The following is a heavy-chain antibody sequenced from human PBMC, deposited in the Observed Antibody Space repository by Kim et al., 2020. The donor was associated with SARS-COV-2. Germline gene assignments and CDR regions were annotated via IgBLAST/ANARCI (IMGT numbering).Heavy chain of an antibody. D-gene: IGHD3-22*01. CDR3: ARLGRDDSSGYYGYYFDY. J-gene: IGHJ4*02. V-gene: IGHV4-39*01. Sequence: RRVPVSVDTSKNQFSLKLSSVTAADTAVYYCARLGRDDSSGYYGYYFDYWGQGTLVTVSS.